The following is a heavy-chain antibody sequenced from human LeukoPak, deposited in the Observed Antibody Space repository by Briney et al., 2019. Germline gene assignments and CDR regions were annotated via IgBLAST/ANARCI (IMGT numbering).Heavy chain of an antibody. D-gene: IGHD2-15*01. CDR1: GFTFSSYW. J-gene: IGHJ6*02. CDR3: AREGYCSGGSCSYYYYGMDV. Sequence: GGSLRLSCAASGFTFSSYWMHWVRQAPGKGLVWVSRINSDGSSTSYADSVKGRFTISRDNAKNTLYLQMNSLRAEDTAVYYCAREGYCSGGSCSYYYYGMDVWGQGTTVTVSS. CDR2: INSDGSST. V-gene: IGHV3-74*01.